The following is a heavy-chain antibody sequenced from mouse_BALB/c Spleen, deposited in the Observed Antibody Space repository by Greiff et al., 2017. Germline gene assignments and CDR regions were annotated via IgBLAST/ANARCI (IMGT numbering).Heavy chain of an antibody. CDR3: ANDPSYGDYAMDY. D-gene: IGHD2-10*01. Sequence: EVKLVESGGGLVKPGGSLKLSCAASGFTFSSYAMSWVRQTPEKRLEWVASICSGGSTYYSDSVKGRFTISRDNARNILYLQMSSLRSEDTAMYYCANDPSYGDYAMDYWGQGTSVTVSS. CDR2: ICSGGST. J-gene: IGHJ4*01. V-gene: IGHV5-6-5*01. CDR1: GFTFSSYA.